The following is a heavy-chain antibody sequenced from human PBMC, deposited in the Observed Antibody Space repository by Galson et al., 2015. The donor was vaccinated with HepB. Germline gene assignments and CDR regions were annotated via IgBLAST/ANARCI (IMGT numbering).Heavy chain of an antibody. J-gene: IGHJ4*02. CDR3: ARVALVGRTITYHFDH. V-gene: IGHV4-59*01. CDR1: GGSIRNYY. D-gene: IGHD1-26*01. Sequence: ETLSLTCIVSGGSIRNYYWSWIWQPPGGGLEFIGFIYESGSTYYNPSLKGRVTMSVDTTINQFSLEMGPLTPADTAVYYCARVALVGRTITYHFDHWGQGMLVIVSS. CDR2: IYESGST.